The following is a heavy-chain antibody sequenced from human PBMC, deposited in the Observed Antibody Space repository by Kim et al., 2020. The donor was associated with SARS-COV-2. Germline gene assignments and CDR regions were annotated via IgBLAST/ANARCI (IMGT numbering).Heavy chain of an antibody. CDR3: ARVRCSSTSCYPPYYYYYMDV. D-gene: IGHD2-2*01. Sequence: ASVKVSCKASGYTFTGYYMHWVRQAPGQGLEWMGWINPNSGGTNYAQKFQGRVTMTRDTSISTAYMELSRLRSDDTAVYYCARVRCSSTSCYPPYYYYYMDVWGKGTTVTVSS. CDR1: GYTFTGYY. CDR2: INPNSGGT. V-gene: IGHV1-2*02. J-gene: IGHJ6*03.